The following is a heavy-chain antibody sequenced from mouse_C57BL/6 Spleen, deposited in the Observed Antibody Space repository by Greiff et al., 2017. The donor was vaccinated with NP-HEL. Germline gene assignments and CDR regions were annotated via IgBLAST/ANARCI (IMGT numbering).Heavy chain of an antibody. D-gene: IGHD2-3*01. CDR3: ARRGGYFWQFAY. CDR2: INPNNGGT. Sequence: EVQLQQSGPELVKPGASVKMSCKASGYTFTDYNMHWVKQSHGKSLEWIGYINPNNGGTSYNQKFKGKATLTVNKSSSTAYMELRSLTSEDSAVYYCARRGGYFWQFAYWGQGTLVTVSA. J-gene: IGHJ3*01. CDR1: GYTFTDYN. V-gene: IGHV1-22*01.